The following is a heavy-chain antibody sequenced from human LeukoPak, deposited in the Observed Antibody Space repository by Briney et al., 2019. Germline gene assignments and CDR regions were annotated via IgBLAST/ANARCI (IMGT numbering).Heavy chain of an antibody. Sequence: SVKVSCKASGGTFSSYAISWVRQAPGQGLEWMGGIIPIFGTANYAQKFQGRVTITTDESTSTAYMELSSLRSEDTAVYYCARSRRGDITCYYYYYMDVWGKGTTVTVSS. CDR3: ARSRRGDITCYYYYYMDV. CDR1: GGTFSSYA. CDR2: IIPIFGTA. V-gene: IGHV1-69*05. D-gene: IGHD3-10*01. J-gene: IGHJ6*03.